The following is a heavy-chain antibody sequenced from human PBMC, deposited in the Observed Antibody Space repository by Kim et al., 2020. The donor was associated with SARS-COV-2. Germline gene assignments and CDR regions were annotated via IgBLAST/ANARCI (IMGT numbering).Heavy chain of an antibody. V-gene: IGHV1-46*01. CDR2: EGST. J-gene: IGHJ3*02. Sequence: EGSTRYAQRFQDRFTVTRDSSTNTLYMGLSSLRSEDTAIYYCARDNFAFDIWGQGTMVTVSS. CDR3: ARDNFAFDI.